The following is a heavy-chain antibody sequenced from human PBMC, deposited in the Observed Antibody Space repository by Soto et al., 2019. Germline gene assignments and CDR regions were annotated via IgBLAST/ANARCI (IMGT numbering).Heavy chain of an antibody. D-gene: IGHD4-17*01. J-gene: IGHJ6*02. CDR1: GFTFSSYS. CDR2: ISSSSSYI. Sequence: PGGSLRLSCAASGFTFSSYSMNWVRQAPGKGLEWVSSISSSSSYIYYADSVKGRFTISRDNAKNSLYLQMNSLRAEDTAVYYCARDHEAYGDYAHYYYYGMDVWGQGTTVTVSS. V-gene: IGHV3-21*01. CDR3: ARDHEAYGDYAHYYYYGMDV.